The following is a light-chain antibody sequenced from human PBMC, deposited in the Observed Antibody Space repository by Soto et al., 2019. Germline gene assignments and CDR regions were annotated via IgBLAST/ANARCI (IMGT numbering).Light chain of an antibody. V-gene: IGKV3-11*01. J-gene: IGKJ5*01. CDR3: QQHTNSPLT. CDR1: QSVSSY. Sequence: EIVLTQSPATLSLSPGERATLSCRASQSVSSYLAWYQQKPGQAPRLLIYGASTRATGIPARFSGSGSGTELTLTISSLQSEDFAVYCCQQHTNSPLTFGQGTRLEI. CDR2: GAS.